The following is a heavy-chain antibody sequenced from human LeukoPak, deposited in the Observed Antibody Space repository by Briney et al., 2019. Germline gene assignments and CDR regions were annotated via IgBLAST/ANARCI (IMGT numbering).Heavy chain of an antibody. Sequence: GASVKVSCKASGYTFTSYAMNWVRQAPGQGLEWMGWINPNSGGTNYAQKFQGRVTMTRDTSISTAYMELSRLRSDDTAVYYCARYGSEPMIFKYWGQGTLVTVSS. J-gene: IGHJ4*02. CDR1: GYTFTSYA. CDR3: ARYGSEPMIFKY. D-gene: IGHD3-10*01. CDR2: INPNSGGT. V-gene: IGHV1-2*02.